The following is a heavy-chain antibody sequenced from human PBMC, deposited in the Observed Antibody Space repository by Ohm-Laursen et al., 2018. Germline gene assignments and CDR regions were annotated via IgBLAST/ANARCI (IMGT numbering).Heavy chain of an antibody. J-gene: IGHJ4*02. Sequence: SLRLSCAASGITFSSYAMNWVRQAPGKGLEWVSGISGSGGSTDYADSVKGRFTISRDNSKNTLYLQMNILRADDTAVYYCARDGASGWHGYMFDYWGQGILVTVSS. V-gene: IGHV3-23*01. CDR2: ISGSGGST. CDR3: ARDGASGWHGYMFDY. D-gene: IGHD6-19*01. CDR1: GITFSSYA.